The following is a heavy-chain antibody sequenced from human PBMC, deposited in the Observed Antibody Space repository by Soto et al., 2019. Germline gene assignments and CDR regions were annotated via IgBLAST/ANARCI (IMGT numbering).Heavy chain of an antibody. Sequence: PSETLSLTCTVSGGSISSSSYYWGWIRQPPGKGLEWIGSIYYSGSTYYNPSLKSRVTISVDTSKNQFSLKLSSVTAADTAVYYCARPARCCGDVDYWGQGTLVTAPQ. CDR2: IYYSGST. CDR1: GGSISSSSYY. CDR3: ARPARCCGDVDY. J-gene: IGHJ4*02. D-gene: IGHD4-17*01. V-gene: IGHV4-39*01.